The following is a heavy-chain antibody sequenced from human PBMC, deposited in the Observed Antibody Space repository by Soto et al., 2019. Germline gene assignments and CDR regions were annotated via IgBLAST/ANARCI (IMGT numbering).Heavy chain of an antibody. V-gene: IGHV3-23*01. D-gene: IGHD3-3*01. CDR1: GFTFDSYA. CDR2: ISGSADGT. J-gene: IGHJ3*01. CDR3: AKDTGGGYSFWGGYYSDGLDV. Sequence: EVKLLESGGGLAQPGGSLRLSCVGSGFTFDSYAISWVRQAPGERLQWIAAISGSADGTDYAHSVRGRFTISRDNAKKTVHLQMDSLRVEDTAVYFCAKDTGGGYSFWGGYYSDGLDVLGQGTLVTVS.